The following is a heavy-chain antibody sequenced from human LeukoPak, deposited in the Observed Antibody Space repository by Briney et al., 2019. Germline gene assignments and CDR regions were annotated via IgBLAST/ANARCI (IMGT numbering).Heavy chain of an antibody. CDR2: ISYDGSNK. CDR3: ARVSGYDWESFYDY. Sequence: GGSLRLSCAASGFTFSSFAMDWVRQAPGKGLEWVAVISYDGSNKYYAVSVKGRFTISRDNSKNTLYLQMNSLRAEDTAVYYCARVSGYDWESFYDYWGQGTLVTVSS. J-gene: IGHJ4*02. D-gene: IGHD5-12*01. CDR1: GFTFSSFA. V-gene: IGHV3-30*04.